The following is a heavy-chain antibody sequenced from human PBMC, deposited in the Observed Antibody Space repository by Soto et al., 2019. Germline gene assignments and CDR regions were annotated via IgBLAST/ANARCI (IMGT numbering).Heavy chain of an antibody. CDR1: GFTFSSYA. CDR3: AKGLPERRSAYYRYDWFDP. Sequence: EVQLLESGGGTIQPGKSLRLSCAASGFTFSSYAMSWVRQAPGKGLEWVSVISGSGGSTYYADSVKGRFTISRDNSKNTLYLQMINLRAEDTAVSYCAKGLPERRSAYYRYDWFDPWGQGTLVTVSS. D-gene: IGHD3-3*01. J-gene: IGHJ5*02. CDR2: ISGSGGST. V-gene: IGHV3-23*01.